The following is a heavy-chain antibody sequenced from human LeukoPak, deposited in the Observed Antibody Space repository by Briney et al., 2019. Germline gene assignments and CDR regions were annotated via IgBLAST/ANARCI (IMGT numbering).Heavy chain of an antibody. CDR1: GFTFSSYW. Sequence: GGSLRLSCAASGFTFSSYWMHWVRQTPGKGLEWVSSISGSGDSTFYADSVKGRFSISRDNSKNTLYLQVNGLRTEDTAVYYCAKDRLLNCRGDCYIFDYWGQGTVVTVSS. CDR3: AKDRLLNCRGDCYIFDY. J-gene: IGHJ4*02. D-gene: IGHD2-21*02. V-gene: IGHV3-23*01. CDR2: ISGSGDST.